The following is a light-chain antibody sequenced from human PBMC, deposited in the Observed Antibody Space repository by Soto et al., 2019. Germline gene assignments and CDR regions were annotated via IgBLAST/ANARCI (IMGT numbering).Light chain of an antibody. CDR3: ISYTDRQSYL. J-gene: IGLJ1*01. CDR1: SSDIGSYDH. Sequence: SALTQPASVSGSLGQSITISCSGISSDIGSYDHVAWYQQFPGKSPKLIIYAVSDRPSGVSDRFSGSKSGISASLTISGLQTGDEADYYCISYTDRQSYLFGTGTKVTVL. CDR2: AVS. V-gene: IGLV2-14*03.